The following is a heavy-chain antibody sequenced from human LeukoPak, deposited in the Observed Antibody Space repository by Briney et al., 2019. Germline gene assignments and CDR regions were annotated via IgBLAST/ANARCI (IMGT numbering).Heavy chain of an antibody. CDR2: IYSGGST. CDR3: ARHRYYYYGMDV. CDR1: GFTVSSNY. Sequence: GGSLRLSCAASGFTVSSNYMSWVRQAPGKGLEWVSVIYSGGSTYYADSVKGRFTISRDNSKNTLYLQMNSLRAEDTAVYHCARHRYYYYGMDVWGQGTTVTVSS. J-gene: IGHJ6*02. V-gene: IGHV3-53*01.